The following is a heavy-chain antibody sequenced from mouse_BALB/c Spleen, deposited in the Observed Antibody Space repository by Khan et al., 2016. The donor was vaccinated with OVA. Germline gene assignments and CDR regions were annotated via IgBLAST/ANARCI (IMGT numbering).Heavy chain of an antibody. CDR3: ARETSYWYFDA. CDR2: INTHTGEP. Sequence: HIQLVQSGPELKKPGETVKISCKAVGYTFTNYRMNWMKQAPEKGLKWMGWINTHTGEPTYGDDFKGRFAFSLENSATTAYLQINNLKNEDMATYFCARETSYWYFDAWGAGTTVTVSS. D-gene: IGHD1-3*01. CDR1: GYTFTNYR. J-gene: IGHJ1*01. V-gene: IGHV9-1*02.